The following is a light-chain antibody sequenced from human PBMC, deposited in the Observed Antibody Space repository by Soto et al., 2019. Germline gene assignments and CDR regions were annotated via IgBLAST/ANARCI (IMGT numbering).Light chain of an antibody. J-gene: IGKJ5*01. Sequence: DIQMTQSPSSVSASVGDRVTITCRASQDIRTWLAWFQQKPGKAPKLLIFAVSNLQSGVPSRFSGSGSGTDFTLTVSSLQPDDFATYYCQQASSFPITFGQGTRLEIK. CDR2: AVS. CDR3: QQASSFPIT. V-gene: IGKV1-12*01. CDR1: QDIRTW.